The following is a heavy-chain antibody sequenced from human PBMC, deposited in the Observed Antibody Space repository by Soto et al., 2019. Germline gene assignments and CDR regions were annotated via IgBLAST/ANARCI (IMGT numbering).Heavy chain of an antibody. D-gene: IGHD2-2*01. J-gene: IGHJ6*02. CDR1: GGSISSSSYY. V-gene: IGHV4-39*01. CDR2: IYYSGST. Sequence: QLQLQESGPGLVKPSETLSLTCTVSGGSISSSSYYWGWIRQPPGKGLEWIGSIYYSGSTYYNPSLKSQVTISVDTSKNQFSLKLSSVTAADTAVYYCASRIQPGYYYYGMDVWGQGTTVTVSS. CDR3: ASRIQPGYYYYGMDV.